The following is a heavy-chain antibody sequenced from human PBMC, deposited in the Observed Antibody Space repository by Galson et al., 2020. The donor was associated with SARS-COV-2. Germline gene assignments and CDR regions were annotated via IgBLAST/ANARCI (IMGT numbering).Heavy chain of an antibody. V-gene: IGHV3-23*01. CDR1: GFTFSSYA. Sequence: PGGSLRLSCAASGFTFSSYAMSWVRQAPGKGLEWVSGISGSGDSTYYADSVKGRFTISRDSSKNTLYLQMNSLRAEDTAVYYCAKWGVASAGAYYYYGMDVWGQGTTVTVSS. D-gene: IGHD6-13*01. CDR2: ISGSGDST. J-gene: IGHJ6*02. CDR3: AKWGVASAGAYYYYGMDV.